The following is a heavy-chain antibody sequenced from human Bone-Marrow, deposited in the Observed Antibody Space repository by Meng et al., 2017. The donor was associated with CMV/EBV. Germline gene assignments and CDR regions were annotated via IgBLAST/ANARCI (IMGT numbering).Heavy chain of an antibody. Sequence: GSLRLSCAVYGGSFSNYYWTWIRQPPGKGPEWIGEINHRGTTNYNPSLKRRVTISVDTSKNQLSLRMRSVTAADTAVYYCARPANAYSSSSFFEYWGQGTLVTVSS. D-gene: IGHD6-6*01. J-gene: IGHJ4*02. CDR3: ARPANAYSSSSFFEY. CDR1: GGSFSNYY. V-gene: IGHV4-34*01. CDR2: INHRGTT.